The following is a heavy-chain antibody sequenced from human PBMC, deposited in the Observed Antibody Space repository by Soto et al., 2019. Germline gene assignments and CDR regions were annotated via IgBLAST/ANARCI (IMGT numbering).Heavy chain of an antibody. J-gene: IGHJ4*01. D-gene: IGHD3-9*01. V-gene: IGHV3-23*01. CDR2: ITYDGEFT. CDR3: AREPSTGKADY. CDR1: GFTFGHYA. Sequence: GGSLRLSCAASGFTFGHYAMHWVRQAPGKGLEWISTITYDGEFTHYEDSVKGRFTVSRDNSKNILYLEMNNLRVDDTALYYCAREPSTGKADYWGRGTLVTVSS.